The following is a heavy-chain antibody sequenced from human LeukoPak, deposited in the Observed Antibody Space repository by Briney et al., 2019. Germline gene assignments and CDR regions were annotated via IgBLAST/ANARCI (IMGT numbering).Heavy chain of an antibody. CDR2: IIPIFGTA. J-gene: IGHJ6*03. V-gene: IGHV1-69*13. Sequence: SVKVSCKASGGTFSSYAISWVRQAPGQGLEWMGGIIPIFGTANYAQKFQGRVTITADESTSTAYMELSSLRPEDTAVYYCARVPTVTIYYYYYYMDVWGKGTTVTVSS. CDR3: ARVPTVTIYYYYYYMDV. D-gene: IGHD4-11*01. CDR1: GGTFSSYA.